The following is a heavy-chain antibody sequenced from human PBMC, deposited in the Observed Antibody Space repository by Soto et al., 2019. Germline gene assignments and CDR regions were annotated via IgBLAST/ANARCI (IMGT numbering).Heavy chain of an antibody. V-gene: IGHV3-23*01. CDR1: GFTFSSYA. CDR3: AKRDSGSYYFDY. Sequence: EVQLLESGGGLVQPGGSLRLSCAASGFTFSSYAMSWVRQAPGKGLEWVSSISSSGVSTYYADSVKGRFTISRDNSKNTLFLQMNSLRAEDTAVYYCAKRDSGSYYFDYWGQGTLVTVSS. CDR2: ISSSGVST. D-gene: IGHD1-26*01. J-gene: IGHJ4*02.